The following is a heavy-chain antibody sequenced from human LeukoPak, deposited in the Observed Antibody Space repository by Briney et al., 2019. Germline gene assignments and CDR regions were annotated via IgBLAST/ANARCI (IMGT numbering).Heavy chain of an antibody. CDR3: ARDPESSSFFDY. CDR2: ISYDGSNK. D-gene: IGHD6-6*01. Sequence: GGSLRLSCAASGFTFSTYAMHWVRQAPGKGLEWVAVISYDGSNKYYADSVKGRFTISRDNSKNTLYLQMNSLRAEDTAVYYCARDPESSSFFDYWGQGTLVTVSS. CDR1: GFTFSTYA. V-gene: IGHV3-30-3*01. J-gene: IGHJ4*02.